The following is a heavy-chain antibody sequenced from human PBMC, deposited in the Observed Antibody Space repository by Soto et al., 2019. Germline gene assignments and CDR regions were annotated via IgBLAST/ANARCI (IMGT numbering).Heavy chain of an antibody. Sequence: SETLSLTCTVSGDSISSNNNYWSWIRQPPGEGLEWIGFISYSGTTYYNPSLKSRVAISVDTSKNQFSLKLSSVTAADTAIYYCARSNSGYYKWFDPWGQGTLATVSS. V-gene: IGHV4-39*01. CDR2: ISYSGTT. CDR3: ARSNSGYYKWFDP. CDR1: GDSISSNNNY. D-gene: IGHD3-22*01. J-gene: IGHJ5*02.